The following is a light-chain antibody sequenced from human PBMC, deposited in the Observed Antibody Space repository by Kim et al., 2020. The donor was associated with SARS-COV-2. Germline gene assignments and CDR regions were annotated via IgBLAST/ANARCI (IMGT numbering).Light chain of an antibody. J-gene: IGLJ3*02. CDR3: QTWPTDMHV. CDR1: SANSNYD. Sequence: ASVRLTCNRSSANSNYDIVGHQQQPERGPRYLMKVNRDGSHVKGDAIPDRFSGSSSGAERYLTISSLQSEDEGDYYCQTWPTDMHVFGGGTQLTVL. CDR2: VNRDGSH. V-gene: IGLV4-69*01.